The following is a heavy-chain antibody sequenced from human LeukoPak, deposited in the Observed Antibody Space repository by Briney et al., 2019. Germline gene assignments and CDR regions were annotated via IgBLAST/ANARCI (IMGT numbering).Heavy chain of an antibody. CDR3: ARDHCSPGTCLGGH. V-gene: IGHV1-69*04. CDR2: IIPSLDVA. Sequence: SVKVSCKASGDTFIPYTFSWVRQAPGQGLEWIGRIIPSLDVANYAQKFQGRVTLSVDRDTATTYMEVTSLRSEDTAIYYCARDHCSPGTCLGGHWSQGTLVTVSS. J-gene: IGHJ4*02. D-gene: IGHD2-15*01. CDR1: GDTFIPYT.